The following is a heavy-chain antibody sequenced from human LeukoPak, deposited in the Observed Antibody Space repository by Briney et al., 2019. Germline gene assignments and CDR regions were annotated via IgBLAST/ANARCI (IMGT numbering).Heavy chain of an antibody. CDR2: ISSSSSYI. CDR1: GFTFSSYS. V-gene: IGHV3-21*01. CDR3: ARTYMVATIRAFDI. Sequence: AGGSLRLSCAASGFTFSSYSMNWVRQAPGKGLEWVSSISSSSSYIYYADSVKGRFTISRDNAKNSLYLQMNSLRAEDTAVYYCARTYMVATIRAFDIWGQGTMVTVSS. J-gene: IGHJ3*02. D-gene: IGHD5-12*01.